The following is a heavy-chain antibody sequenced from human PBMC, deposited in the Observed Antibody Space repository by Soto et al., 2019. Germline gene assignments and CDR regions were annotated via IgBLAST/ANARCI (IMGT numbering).Heavy chain of an antibody. CDR2: IHSSGST. J-gene: IGHJ5*02. D-gene: IGHD3-9*01. Sequence: SETLSLTCTVSGGSITSVSYYWSWIRQHPGKGLEWIGYIHSSGSTNYNPSLKSRVTISMDTSKNQFSLKLSSATAADTAVYYCARGAPNYDILTGYYHPWFDPWGQGTLVTVSS. CDR3: ARGAPNYDILTGYYHPWFDP. V-gene: IGHV4-61*01. CDR1: GGSITSVSYY.